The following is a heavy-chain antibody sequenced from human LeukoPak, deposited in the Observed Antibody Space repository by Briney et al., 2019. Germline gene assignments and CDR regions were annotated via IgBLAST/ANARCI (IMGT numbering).Heavy chain of an antibody. Sequence: SVKVSCKASGGTFSSYAISWVRQAPGQGLEWMGGIIPIFGTANYAQKFQGRVTITADESTSTAYMELSSLRSEDTAVYYCARGSSWYGHSSGYDYWGQGTLVTVSS. D-gene: IGHD6-13*01. V-gene: IGHV1-69*13. CDR3: ARGSSWYGHSSGYDY. CDR2: IIPIFGTA. J-gene: IGHJ4*02. CDR1: GGTFSSYA.